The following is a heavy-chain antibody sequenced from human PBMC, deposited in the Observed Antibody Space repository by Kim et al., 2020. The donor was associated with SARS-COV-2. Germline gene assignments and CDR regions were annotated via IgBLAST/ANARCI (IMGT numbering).Heavy chain of an antibody. V-gene: IGHV4-59*01. CDR1: GGSISYYY. CDR2: VFDSGST. CDR3: ARGKYYYDGSGNPRFWYFDL. D-gene: IGHD3-22*01. J-gene: IGHJ2*01. Sequence: SETLSLTCTVSGGSISYYYWTWIRQPPGKGLEWIGYVFDSGSTNYNPSLNRRVTISLGTSKKQFSLQLTSVTAADTAVYYCARGKYYYDGSGNPRFWYFDLWGRGTLVTVSS.